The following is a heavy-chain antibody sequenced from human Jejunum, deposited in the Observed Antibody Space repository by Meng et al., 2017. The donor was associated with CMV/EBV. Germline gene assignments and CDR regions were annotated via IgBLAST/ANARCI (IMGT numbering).Heavy chain of an antibody. CDR2: IRGTGAA. D-gene: IGHD3-10*01. Sequence: SCVASGLALSTAAMSGGRQAPGKGLEWGAGIRGTGAAWYADSVRGRFTISRDNSKSTQYLQLNSLRAEDTALYYCTSGRPGDVGHWAQGTLVTVSS. CDR3: TSGRPGDVGH. J-gene: IGHJ4*02. CDR1: GLALSTAA. V-gene: IGHV3-23*01.